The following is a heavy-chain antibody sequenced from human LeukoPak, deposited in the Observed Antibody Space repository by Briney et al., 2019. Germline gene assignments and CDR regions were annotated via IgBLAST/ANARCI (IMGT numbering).Heavy chain of an antibody. J-gene: IGHJ4*02. CDR2: INHSGST. CDR3: ARGNGYRDFDY. V-gene: IGHV4-34*01. D-gene: IGHD5-18*01. CDR1: GGSFSGYY. Sequence: SETLSLTCAVYGGSFSGYYWSWIRQPPGKGLEWIGEINHSGSTNYNPSLKSRVTISLDTSKNQFSLKLSSVTAADTAVYYCARGNGYRDFDYWGQGTLVTVSS.